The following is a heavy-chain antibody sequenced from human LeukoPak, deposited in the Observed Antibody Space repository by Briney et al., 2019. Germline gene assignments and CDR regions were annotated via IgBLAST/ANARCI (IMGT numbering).Heavy chain of an antibody. D-gene: IGHD3-22*01. CDR3: ARGRKRYYDSSGYYSYFQH. V-gene: IGHV1-8*01. Sequence: ASVKVSCKASGYTFTSYDINWVRQATGQGLEWMGWTNPNSGNTGYAQKFQGKVTMTRNTSISTAYMELSSLRSEDTAVYYCARGRKRYYDSSGYYSYFQHWGQGTLVTVSS. CDR1: GYTFTSYD. J-gene: IGHJ1*01. CDR2: TNPNSGNT.